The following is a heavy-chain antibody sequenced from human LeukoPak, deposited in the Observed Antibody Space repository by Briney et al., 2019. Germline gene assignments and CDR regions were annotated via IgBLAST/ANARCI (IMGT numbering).Heavy chain of an antibody. D-gene: IGHD3-22*01. CDR2: INWNGGST. CDR3: ARAAYYYDSSGYYYPDY. J-gene: IGHJ4*02. V-gene: IGHV3-20*04. CDR1: GFTFDDYG. Sequence: GGSLRLSXAASGFTFDDYGMSWVRQAPGKGLEWVSGINWNGGSTGYADSVKGRFTISRDNAKNSLYLQMNSLRAEDTALYYCARAAYYYDSSGYYYPDYWGQGTLVTVSS.